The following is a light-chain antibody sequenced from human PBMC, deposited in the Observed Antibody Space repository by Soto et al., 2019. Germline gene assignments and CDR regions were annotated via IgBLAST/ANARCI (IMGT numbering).Light chain of an antibody. CDR1: QSVLYSSNNKNY. Sequence: DIVMTQSPDSLAVSLGERATINCKSSQSVLYSSNNKNYLAWYQQKPGQPPKLLISWASTREFGVPDRFSGSGSGTDFTLTISSLQAEDVAVYYCQQYYASPPRMFGQGTKVEIK. CDR3: QQYYASPPRM. J-gene: IGKJ1*01. V-gene: IGKV4-1*01. CDR2: WAS.